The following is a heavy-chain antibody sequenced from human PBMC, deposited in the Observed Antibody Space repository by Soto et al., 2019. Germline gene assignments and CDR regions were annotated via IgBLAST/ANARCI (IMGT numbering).Heavy chain of an antibody. CDR1: GFTVSSNY. CDR2: IYSGGST. Sequence: GGSLRLSCAAFGFTVSSNYMSWVRQAPGKGLEWVSVIYSGGSTYYADSVKGRFTISRDNAKNSLYLQMNSLRAEDTAVYYCARDPREYYFDYWGQGTLVTVSS. V-gene: IGHV3-66*01. CDR3: ARDPREYYFDY. J-gene: IGHJ4*02.